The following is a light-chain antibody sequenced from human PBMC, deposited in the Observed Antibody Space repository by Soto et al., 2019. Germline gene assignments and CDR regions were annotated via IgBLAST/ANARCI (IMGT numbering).Light chain of an antibody. V-gene: IGLV1-40*01. CDR3: QSYDTSLSGSV. CDR1: SSNIGAAYD. CDR2: DNS. Sequence: QSVLTQPRSVSGAPGQRVTISCTGSSSNIGAAYDVHWYQHLPGTAPKLLIYDNSNRPSGVPDRFSGSKSGTSASLAITGLQAEDEADYYCQSYDTSLSGSVFGGGTKVTV. J-gene: IGLJ3*02.